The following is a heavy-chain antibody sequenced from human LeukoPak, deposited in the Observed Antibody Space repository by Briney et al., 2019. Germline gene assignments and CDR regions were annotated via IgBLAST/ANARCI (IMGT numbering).Heavy chain of an antibody. J-gene: IGHJ6*02. Sequence: GGTLRLSCAASGFTFSSYGMHWVRQAPGKGLEWVAVIWYDGSNKYYADSVKGRFTISRDNSKNTLYLQMNSLRAEDTAVYYCARDDYYGSGSYQYSYYYYGMDVWGQGTTVTVSS. CDR1: GFTFSSYG. CDR3: ARDDYYGSGSYQYSYYYYGMDV. D-gene: IGHD3-10*01. CDR2: IWYDGSNK. V-gene: IGHV3-33*01.